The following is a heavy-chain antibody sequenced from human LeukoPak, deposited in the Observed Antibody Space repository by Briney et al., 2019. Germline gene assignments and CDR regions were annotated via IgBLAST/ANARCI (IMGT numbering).Heavy chain of an antibody. D-gene: IGHD6-13*01. CDR2: IIPIFGTA. Sequence: PGASVKVSCKVSGYTLTELSMHWVRQAPGQGLEWMGGIIPIFGTANYAQKFQGRVTITTDESTSTAYMELSSLRSEDTAVYYCARDLSPYSSSYPDAFDIWGQGTMVTVSS. J-gene: IGHJ3*02. CDR3: ARDLSPYSSSYPDAFDI. V-gene: IGHV1-69*05. CDR1: GYTLTELS.